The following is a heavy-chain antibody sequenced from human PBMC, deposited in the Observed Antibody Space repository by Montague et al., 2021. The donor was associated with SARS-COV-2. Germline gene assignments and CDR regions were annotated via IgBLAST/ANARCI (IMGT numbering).Heavy chain of an antibody. D-gene: IGHD3-10*01. CDR2: IYYSGST. V-gene: IGHV4-39*01. Sequence: SETLSLTCTVSGGSISSSSYYWGWVRQPPGKGLEWIGSIYYSGSTYYNPSLKSRVTISVDTSKNQFSLKLSSVTAAGTAVYYCARESGSGSYLVYWGQGTLVTVSS. J-gene: IGHJ4*02. CDR3: ARESGSGSYLVY. CDR1: GGSISSSSYY.